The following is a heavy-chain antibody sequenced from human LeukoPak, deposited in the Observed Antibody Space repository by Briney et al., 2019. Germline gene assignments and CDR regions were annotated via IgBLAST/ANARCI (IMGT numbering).Heavy chain of an antibody. CDR1: GGSISSGGYY. Sequence: PSETLSLTCTVSGGSISSGGYYWSWIRQHPGKGLEWIGYIYYSGSTYYNPSLKSRVTISVDTSKNRLSLKLSSVTAADTAVYYCALGPRPWGDFDYWGQGTLVTVSS. CDR2: IYYSGST. J-gene: IGHJ4*02. D-gene: IGHD3-16*01. CDR3: ALGPRPWGDFDY. V-gene: IGHV4-31*03.